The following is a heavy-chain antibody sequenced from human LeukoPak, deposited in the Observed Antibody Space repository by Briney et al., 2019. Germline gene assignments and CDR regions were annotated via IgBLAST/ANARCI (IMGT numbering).Heavy chain of an antibody. CDR1: GYTFTGYY. CDR2: INPNSGGT. Sequence: GASVKVSCKASGYTFTGYYMHWVRQAPGQGLEWMGGINPNSGGTNYAQKFHGRVTMTRDTSISTAYMELSRLRSADTAVYYCASSPLAYCGGDCYFGDYWGQGTLVTVSS. V-gene: IGHV1-2*02. D-gene: IGHD2-21*02. CDR3: ASSPLAYCGGDCYFGDY. J-gene: IGHJ4*02.